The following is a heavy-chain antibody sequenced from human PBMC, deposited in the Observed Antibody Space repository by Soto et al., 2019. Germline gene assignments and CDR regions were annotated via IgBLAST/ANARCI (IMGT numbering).Heavy chain of an antibody. CDR1: GGSFSGYY. J-gene: IGHJ4*02. Sequence: SETLSLTCAVYGGSFSGYYWSWIRQPPGKGLEWIGEINHSGSTNYNPSLKSRVTISVDTSKNQFSPKLSSVTAADTAVYYCARASPYSSGWYAYWGQGTLVTVSS. V-gene: IGHV4-34*01. D-gene: IGHD6-19*01. CDR2: INHSGST. CDR3: ARASPYSSGWYAY.